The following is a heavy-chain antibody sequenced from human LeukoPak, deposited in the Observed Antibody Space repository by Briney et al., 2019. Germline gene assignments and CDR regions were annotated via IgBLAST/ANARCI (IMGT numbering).Heavy chain of an antibody. J-gene: IGHJ3*02. CDR3: ASTISGYRLYAFGI. V-gene: IGHV4-59*01. Sequence: SETLSLTCTVSGGSISGYYWSWIRQPPGKGLEWIGYIYYSGSTNYNPSLKSRVTISVGTSKNQFSLRLSSVIAADTAVYYCASTISGYRLYAFGIWGQGTMVTVSS. CDR1: GGSISGYY. CDR2: IYYSGST. D-gene: IGHD3-22*01.